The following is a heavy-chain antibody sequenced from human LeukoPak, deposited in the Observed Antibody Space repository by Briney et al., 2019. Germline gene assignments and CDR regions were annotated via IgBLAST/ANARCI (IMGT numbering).Heavy chain of an antibody. CDR2: IWYDGSNK. Sequence: PGGSLRLSCAASGFTFSSYGMHWVRQAPGKGLEWVAVIWYDGSNKYYADSVKGRFTISRDNSKNTLYLQMNSLRAEDTAVYYCAKDSGYNQYRHFDYWGQGTLVTVSS. V-gene: IGHV3-33*06. J-gene: IGHJ4*02. CDR3: AKDSGYNQYRHFDY. D-gene: IGHD5-12*01. CDR1: GFTFSSYG.